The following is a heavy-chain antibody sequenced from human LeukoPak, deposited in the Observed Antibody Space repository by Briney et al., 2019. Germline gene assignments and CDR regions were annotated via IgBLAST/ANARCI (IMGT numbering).Heavy chain of an antibody. J-gene: IGHJ6*03. Sequence: PGGSLRLSCAASGFTFSSYGMHWVRQAPGKGLEWVAFIRYDGSNKYYADSVKGRFTISRDNSKNTLYLQMNSLRAEDTAVYYCAKDREYSSSQYYYYYSYMDVWGKGTTVTVSS. CDR3: AKDREYSSSQYYYYYSYMDV. CDR2: IRYDGSNK. D-gene: IGHD6-6*01. V-gene: IGHV3-30*02. CDR1: GFTFSSYG.